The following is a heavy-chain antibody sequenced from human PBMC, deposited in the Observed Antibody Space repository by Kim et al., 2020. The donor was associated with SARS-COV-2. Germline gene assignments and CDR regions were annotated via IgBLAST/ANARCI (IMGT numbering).Heavy chain of an antibody. Sequence: GTSIKYADAVNSLFTISRDTAKKSLSLQMNSLTPEDTAVYYCVREPASWGQGTLVTVSS. CDR2: GTSI. J-gene: IGHJ5*02. CDR3: VREPAS. V-gene: IGHV3-11*01.